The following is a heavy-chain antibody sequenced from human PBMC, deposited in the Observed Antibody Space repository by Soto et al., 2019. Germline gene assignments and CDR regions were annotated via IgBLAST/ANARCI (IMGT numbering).Heavy chain of an antibody. J-gene: IGHJ5*02. CDR3: ARISGGPIS. Sequence: SLAETVAGGSISGYYWNWFRQPAGKGLEWIGRVHTSGTTNYNPSLRSRVTMSVDTSKNQFSLKLSSVTAADTAVYYCARISGGPISWGQGTLVTVSS. CDR2: VHTSGTT. CDR1: GGSISGYY. V-gene: IGHV4-4*07.